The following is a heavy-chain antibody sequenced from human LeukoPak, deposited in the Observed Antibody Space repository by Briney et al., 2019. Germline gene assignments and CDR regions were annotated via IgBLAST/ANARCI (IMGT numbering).Heavy chain of an antibody. D-gene: IGHD4-11*01. CDR2: MNPLSGNT. V-gene: IGHV1-8*03. CDR1: GDMFTNDD. J-gene: IGHJ6*03. CDR3: ARGPNYSNFGSAYYYYMDV. Sequence: ASVKVSCKASGDMFTNDDINWVRQATGQGLEWMGWMNPLSGNTGHAQKFRGRVTITRDTSITTAYMELSSLRSEDTAVYYCARGPNYSNFGSAYYYYMDVWGKGTTVTVSS.